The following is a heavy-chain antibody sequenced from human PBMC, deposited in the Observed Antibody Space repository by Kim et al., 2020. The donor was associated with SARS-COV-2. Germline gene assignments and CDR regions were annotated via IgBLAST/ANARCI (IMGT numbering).Heavy chain of an antibody. CDR3: ARSGQYYDFWSGLTPDYYYYYYGVDV. J-gene: IGHJ6*02. CDR2: IYYSGST. D-gene: IGHD3-3*01. CDR1: GGSISSYY. V-gene: IGHV4-59*01. Sequence: SETLSLTCTVSGGSISSYYWSWIRQPPGKGLEWIGYIYYSGSTNYNPSLQSRVTISVDTSKNQFSLKLSSVTPADTAVYYCARSGQYYDFWSGLTPDYYYYYYGVDVWGQGTTVTVSS.